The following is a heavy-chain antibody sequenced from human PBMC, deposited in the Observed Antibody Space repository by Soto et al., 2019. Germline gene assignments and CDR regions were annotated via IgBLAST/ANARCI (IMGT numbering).Heavy chain of an antibody. D-gene: IGHD2-2*01. CDR1: GGSISSGGYS. CDR3: ARGRSSTSPYPIAY. V-gene: IGHV4-31*11. CDR2: TYYSGST. Sequence: SETLSLTCAVSGGSISSGGYSWSWIRQPPGKGLEWIGYTYYSGSTYYNPSLKSRVTISVDTSKNQFSLKLSSVTAADTAVYYCARGRSSTSPYPIAYWGQGTLVTVSS. J-gene: IGHJ4*02.